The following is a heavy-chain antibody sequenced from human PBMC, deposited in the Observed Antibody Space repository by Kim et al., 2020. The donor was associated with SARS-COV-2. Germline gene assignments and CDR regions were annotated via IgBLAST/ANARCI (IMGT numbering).Heavy chain of an antibody. CDR3: TSAFEAPVAGTPDY. V-gene: IGHV3-49*02. D-gene: IGHD6-19*01. J-gene: IGHJ4*02. Sequence: AASVKGRFTISRDDSKSIAYLQMNSLKTEDTAVYYCTSAFEAPVAGTPDYWGQGTLVTVSS.